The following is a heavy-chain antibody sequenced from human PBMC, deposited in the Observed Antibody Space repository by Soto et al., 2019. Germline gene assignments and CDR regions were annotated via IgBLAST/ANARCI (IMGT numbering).Heavy chain of an antibody. V-gene: IGHV3-66*01. Sequence: EVQVVESGGGLVQPGGSLRLSCAASGFTVSHNYMTWVRQAPGKGLEWVSLIYSRGGTDYADSVKGRFTISRDNSKNMVYLQMNSLRVEDTAVYYCARGGSGSQTVGYWGQGARATVSS. CDR2: IYSRGGT. D-gene: IGHD1-26*01. CDR1: GFTVSHNY. CDR3: ARGGSGSQTVGY. J-gene: IGHJ4*02.